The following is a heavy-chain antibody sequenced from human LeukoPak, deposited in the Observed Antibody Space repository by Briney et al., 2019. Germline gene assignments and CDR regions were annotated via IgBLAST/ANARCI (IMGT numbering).Heavy chain of an antibody. V-gene: IGHV4-59*01. CDR3: ARGQKYRSGYTVTELGSGYFDY. D-gene: IGHD5-18*01. J-gene: IGHJ4*02. Sequence: SETLSLTCSVSDGSISTYYWSWIRQPPGKGLEWIGYIYYSGRTSYNPSLKSRLTISVDTSKNQFSLRLSSVTAADTAVYYCARGQKYRSGYTVTELGSGYFDYWGQGTLVTVSS. CDR2: IYYSGRT. CDR1: DGSISTYY.